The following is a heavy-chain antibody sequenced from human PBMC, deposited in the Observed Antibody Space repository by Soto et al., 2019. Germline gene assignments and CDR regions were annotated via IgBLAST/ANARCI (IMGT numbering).Heavy chain of an antibody. CDR1: GYTFTSYG. Sequence: QVQLVQSGAEVKKPGASVKVSCKASGYTFTSYGISWVRQAPGQGLEWMGWISAYNGNTKYAQKLQGRXTXTXXTSTSTAYMELRSLRSDDTAVYYCARDAAVGLFDYWGQGTLVTVSS. J-gene: IGHJ4*02. D-gene: IGHD1-26*01. CDR2: ISAYNGNT. V-gene: IGHV1-18*01. CDR3: ARDAAVGLFDY.